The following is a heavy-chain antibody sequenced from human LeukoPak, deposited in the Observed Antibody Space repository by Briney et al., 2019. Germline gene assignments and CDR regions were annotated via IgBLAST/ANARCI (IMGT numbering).Heavy chain of an antibody. CDR3: ARTVYGDYLDY. Sequence: SETLSLTCTVSGGSISSYYWSWIRQPPGKGLEWIGYIYYSGSTNYNPSLKSRVTISVDTSKNQFSLKLSSVTAADTAVYYCARTVYGDYLDYWGQGTLVTVSS. V-gene: IGHV4-59*12. D-gene: IGHD4-17*01. J-gene: IGHJ4*02. CDR1: GGSISSYY. CDR2: IYYSGST.